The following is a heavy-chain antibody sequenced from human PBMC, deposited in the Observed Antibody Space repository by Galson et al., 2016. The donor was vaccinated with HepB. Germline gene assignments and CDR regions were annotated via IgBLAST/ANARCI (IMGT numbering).Heavy chain of an antibody. CDR3: ARDLLPIAIFGVADETKNGFDP. J-gene: IGHJ5*02. Sequence: QSGAEVKKPGASVKVSCQASGHIFISYGITWVRQAPGQGLEWMGRISAYNGNTNYAQKFQGRVTMTTHTSTSTAYMELTSLRSDDTAVYYCARDLLPIAIFGVADETKNGFDPWGQGTLVTVSS. D-gene: IGHD3-3*01. V-gene: IGHV1-18*01. CDR1: GHIFISYG. CDR2: ISAYNGNT.